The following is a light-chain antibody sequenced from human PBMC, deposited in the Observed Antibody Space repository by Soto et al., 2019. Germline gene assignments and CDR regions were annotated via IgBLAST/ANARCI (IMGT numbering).Light chain of an antibody. CDR3: QQRTKWPPLT. J-gene: IGKJ4*01. CDR2: DAS. V-gene: IGKV3-11*01. CDR1: QSVSTY. Sequence: EIVLTQSPATLSLSPGERATLSCRASQSVSTYLAWYQQKPGQAPRLLIYDASSRATGIPARFSGSGSGTDFPLTISSLEPEDFAVYYCQQRTKWPPLTFGGGTKVEMK.